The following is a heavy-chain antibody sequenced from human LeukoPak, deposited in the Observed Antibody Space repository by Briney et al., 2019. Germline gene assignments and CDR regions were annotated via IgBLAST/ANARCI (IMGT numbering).Heavy chain of an antibody. Sequence: ASVKVSCKASGYTFTSYYMHWVRQAPGQGLEWMGWSSAYNGNTKSAQKFQGRVTMTTDTSTSTAYMELRSLRSDDTAVFYCVRDLGVDTSMIFFDYWGQGTLVTVSP. CDR1: GYTFTSYY. CDR2: SSAYNGNT. CDR3: VRDLGVDTSMIFFDY. V-gene: IGHV1-18*04. J-gene: IGHJ4*02. D-gene: IGHD5-18*01.